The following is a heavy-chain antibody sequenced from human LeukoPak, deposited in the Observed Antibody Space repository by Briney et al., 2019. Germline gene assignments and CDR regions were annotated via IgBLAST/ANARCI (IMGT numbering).Heavy chain of an antibody. Sequence: GGSLRLSCAASGFTFSSYSMNWVRQAPGKGLEWVSSISSSSSYIYYADSVKGRFTISRDNAKNSLYLQMNSLRAEDTAVYYCARVRDHQYYDFWSGYYLDYWGQGTLVTVSS. V-gene: IGHV3-21*01. CDR1: GFTFSSYS. D-gene: IGHD3-3*01. J-gene: IGHJ4*02. CDR2: ISSSSSYI. CDR3: ARVRDHQYYDFWSGYYLDY.